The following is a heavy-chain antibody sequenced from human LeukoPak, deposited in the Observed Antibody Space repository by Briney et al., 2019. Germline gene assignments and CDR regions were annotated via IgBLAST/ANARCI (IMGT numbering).Heavy chain of an antibody. CDR1: GFTFSDYG. CDR3: ARDSGSH. CDR2: IRPDGSEK. Sequence: GGSLRLSCAASGFTFSDYGMTWVRQAPAKGLEWVANIRPDGSEKYYVDSVKGRFTISRDNAKNSLFLQMNSLIGEDTAVYYCARDSGSHWGQGTLVTVSS. J-gene: IGHJ4*02. D-gene: IGHD1-26*01. V-gene: IGHV3-7*04.